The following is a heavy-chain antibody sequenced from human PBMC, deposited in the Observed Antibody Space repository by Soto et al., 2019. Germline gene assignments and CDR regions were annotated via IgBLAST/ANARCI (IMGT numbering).Heavy chain of an antibody. J-gene: IGHJ2*01. CDR2: IYPDDSDT. CDR1: GYSFISYW. V-gene: IGHV5-51*01. Sequence: PGESLKISCNGSGYSFISYWIGWVRQRPGKGLEWMGVIYPDDSDTRYSPSFQGQVTFSADKSTTTVYLQWSSLKASDTAMYYCVPGGGYMSDPIGGFGGRETRDTVYS. CDR3: VPGGGYMSDPIGGF. D-gene: IGHD5-12*01.